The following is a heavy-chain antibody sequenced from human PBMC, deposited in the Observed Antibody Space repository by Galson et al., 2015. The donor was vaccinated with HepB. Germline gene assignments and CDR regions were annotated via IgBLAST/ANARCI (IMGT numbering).Heavy chain of an antibody. CDR3: AKEWARVITMVRGPFDY. J-gene: IGHJ4*02. Sequence: SLRLSCAASGFTFSSYGMHWVRQAPGKGLEWVAVISYDGSNKYYADSVKGRFTISRDNSKNTLYLQMNSLRAEDTAVYYCAKEWARVITMVRGPFDYWGQGTLVTVSS. V-gene: IGHV3-30*18. D-gene: IGHD3-10*01. CDR1: GFTFSSYG. CDR2: ISYDGSNK.